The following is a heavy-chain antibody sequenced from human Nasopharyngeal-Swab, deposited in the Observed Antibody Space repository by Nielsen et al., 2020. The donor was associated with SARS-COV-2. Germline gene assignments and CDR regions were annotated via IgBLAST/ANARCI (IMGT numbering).Heavy chain of an antibody. CDR3: ARDQIGDSSGYDFDY. D-gene: IGHD3-22*01. V-gene: IGHV1-18*01. CDR1: GYTFTSYG. Sequence: ASVKVSCKASGYTFTSYGISWVRQAPGQGLEWMGWISAYNGNTNYAQKLQGRVTMTTDTSTSTAYMELRSLRSDDTAVYYCARDQIGDSSGYDFDYWGQGTLVTVSS. J-gene: IGHJ4*02. CDR2: ISAYNGNT.